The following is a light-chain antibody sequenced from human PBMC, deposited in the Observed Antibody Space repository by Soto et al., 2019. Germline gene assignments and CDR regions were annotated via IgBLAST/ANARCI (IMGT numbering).Light chain of an antibody. V-gene: IGLV1-44*01. CDR1: SSDVGGYNY. CDR3: AAWDDSLNGYV. Sequence: QSVLTQPPSASGSPGQSVAISCTGTSSDVGGYNYVSWYQQHPGKAPKLLIYSNNQRPSGVPDRFSDSKSGTSASLAISGLQSEDEADYYCAAWDDSLNGYVFGTGTKVTVL. J-gene: IGLJ1*01. CDR2: SNN.